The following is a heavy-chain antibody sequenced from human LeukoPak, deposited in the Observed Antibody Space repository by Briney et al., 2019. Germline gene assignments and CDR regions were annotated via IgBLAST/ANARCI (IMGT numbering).Heavy chain of an antibody. D-gene: IGHD2-2*01. Sequence: GGSLRLSCAASGFTFSSYAMSWVRQAPGKGLEWVSAISGSGGSTYYADSVRGRFTISRDNSKNTLYLQMNNLRAEDTAVFYCVRPKHSTTSWLHYGMDVWGQGTTVTVSS. CDR3: VRPKHSTTSWLHYGMDV. J-gene: IGHJ6*02. V-gene: IGHV3-23*01. CDR2: ISGSGGST. CDR1: GFTFSSYA.